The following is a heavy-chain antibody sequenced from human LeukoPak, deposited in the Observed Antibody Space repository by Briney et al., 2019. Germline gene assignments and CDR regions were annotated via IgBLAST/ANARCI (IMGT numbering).Heavy chain of an antibody. V-gene: IGHV3-23*01. CDR2: ISGSGGST. D-gene: IGHD2-15*01. J-gene: IGHJ6*02. Sequence: PGKSLRLSCAASGFTFSSYAMSWVRQAPGKGLEWVSGISGSGGSTYYADSVKGRFTISRDNSKNTLYLQMNSLRAEDTAVYYCASLGYCSGGSCYGYYYGMDVWGQGTTVTVSS. CDR3: ASLGYCSGGSCYGYYYGMDV. CDR1: GFTFSSYA.